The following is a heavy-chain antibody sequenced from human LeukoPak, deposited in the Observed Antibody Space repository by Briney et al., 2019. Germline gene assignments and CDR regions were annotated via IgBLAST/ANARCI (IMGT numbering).Heavy chain of an antibody. CDR1: GFTFNIYA. J-gene: IGHJ4*02. Sequence: GGSLRLSCAASGFTFNIYAMSWVRQAPGKGLGWVSAITGSGTNTYFADSVKGRFTISRDNSKNTLYLQMNSLRAEDTALYYCAKPLSGSYYNAGWYFDYWGQGTLVTVSS. CDR3: AKPLSGSYYNAGWYFDY. CDR2: ITGSGTNT. D-gene: IGHD3-10*01. V-gene: IGHV3-23*01.